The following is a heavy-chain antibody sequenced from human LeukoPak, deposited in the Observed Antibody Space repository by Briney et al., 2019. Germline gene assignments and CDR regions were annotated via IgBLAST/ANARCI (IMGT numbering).Heavy chain of an antibody. CDR3: AKGRNDYGDAALNY. V-gene: IGHV3-23*01. CDR2: ISGSGGNT. Sequence: GGSLRLSCAASGFTFSTYAMSWVRQAPGKGLEWVSSISGSGGNTYYADSVKGRFTIYRDNSKNTLYLQMNSLRAEDTAGYYCAKGRNDYGDAALNYWGRGTLVTVSS. D-gene: IGHD4-17*01. J-gene: IGHJ4*02. CDR1: GFTFSTYA.